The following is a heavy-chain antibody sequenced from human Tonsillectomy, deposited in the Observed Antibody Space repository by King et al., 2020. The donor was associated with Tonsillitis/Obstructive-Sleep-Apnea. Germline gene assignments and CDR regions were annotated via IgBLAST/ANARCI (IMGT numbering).Heavy chain of an antibody. D-gene: IGHD4-11*01. CDR2: ISASGGST. CDR3: ATTLQTAIGVAHPPTMTTVRPTPDY. Sequence: VQLVESGGGLVQPGGSLRLSCAASGFTFSSYAMSWVRQAPGKGLEWVSTISASGGSTYYADSVKGRFTISRDNSKNTLYLQMNSLRAEDTAVYYCATTLQTAIGVAHPPTMTTVRPTPDYWGQGTLVTVSS. V-gene: IGHV3-23*04. J-gene: IGHJ4*02. CDR1: GFTFSSYA.